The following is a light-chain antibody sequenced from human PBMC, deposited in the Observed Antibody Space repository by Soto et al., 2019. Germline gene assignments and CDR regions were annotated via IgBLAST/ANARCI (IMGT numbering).Light chain of an antibody. V-gene: IGKV3-15*01. CDR2: GAS. J-gene: IGKJ4*01. CDR3: QQYNNWPPCT. CDR1: QSVSSN. Sequence: EIVMTQSPATLSVSPGERATLSCRASQSVSSNLAWYQQKPGQAPRLLICGASTRATGIPARFSGSGSGTEFSLTISSLQSEDFAVYYCQQYNNWPPCTFGGGTKVEIK.